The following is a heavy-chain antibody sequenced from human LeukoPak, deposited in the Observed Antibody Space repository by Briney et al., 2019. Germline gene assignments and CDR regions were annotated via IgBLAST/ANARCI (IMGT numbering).Heavy chain of an antibody. Sequence: GGSLRLSCAASGFTFSSYSMNWVRQAPGKGLEWVSSISSSSSYIYYADSVKGRFTISRDNAKNSLYLQMNSLRAEDTAVYYCARDDDINLMDVWGKGTTVTISS. CDR2: ISSSSSYI. CDR3: ARDDDINLMDV. J-gene: IGHJ6*04. D-gene: IGHD3-9*01. CDR1: GFTFSSYS. V-gene: IGHV3-21*01.